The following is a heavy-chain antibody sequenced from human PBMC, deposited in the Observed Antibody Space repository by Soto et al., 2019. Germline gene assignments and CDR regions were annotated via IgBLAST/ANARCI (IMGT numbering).Heavy chain of an antibody. D-gene: IGHD2-15*01. V-gene: IGHV4-39*01. CDR3: ARGGYCSGASCAYMGHYYYYGMDV. Sequence: PSETLSLTCPVSGRSISSSSYYWGWIRQPPGKGLEWIGSIYYSGSTYYNPSLKSRVTISVDTSKNQFSLKLSSVTAADTAMYYCARGGYCSGASCAYMGHYYYYGMDVWGQGTTVTVSS. CDR2: IYYSGST. CDR1: GRSISSSSYY. J-gene: IGHJ6*02.